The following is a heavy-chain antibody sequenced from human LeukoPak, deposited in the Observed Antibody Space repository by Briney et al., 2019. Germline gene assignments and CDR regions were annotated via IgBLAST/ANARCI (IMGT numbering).Heavy chain of an antibody. CDR3: AKGYGSGHMDV. D-gene: IGHD3-10*01. CDR2: ISSSSSYI. CDR1: GFTFSSYS. Sequence: SGGSLRLSCAASGFTFSSYSMNWVRQAPGKGLEWVSSISSSSSYIYYADSVKGRFTISRDNAKNSLYLQMNSLRAEDTAVYYCAKGYGSGHMDVWGKGTTVTISS. J-gene: IGHJ6*03. V-gene: IGHV3-21*01.